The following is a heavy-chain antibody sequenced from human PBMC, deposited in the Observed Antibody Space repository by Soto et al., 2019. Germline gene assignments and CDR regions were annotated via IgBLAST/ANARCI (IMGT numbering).Heavy chain of an antibody. CDR2: TYYRSKWYN. V-gene: IGHV6-1*01. CDR3: ARDGGSYLYYYYYGMDV. D-gene: IGHD1-26*01. Sequence: SQTLSLTCVISGDSVSSNSAAWNWIRQSPSRGLEWLGRTYYRSKWYNDYAVSVKSRITINPDTSKNQFSLQLNSVTPEDTAVYYCARDGGSYLYYYYYGMDVWGQGTTVTVS. CDR1: GDSVSSNSAA. J-gene: IGHJ6*02.